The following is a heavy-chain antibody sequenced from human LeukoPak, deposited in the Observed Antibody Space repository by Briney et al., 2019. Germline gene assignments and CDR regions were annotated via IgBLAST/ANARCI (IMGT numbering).Heavy chain of an antibody. D-gene: IGHD2-2*01. Sequence: GGSLRLSCAASGFTFSSYSMHWVRQAPGKGLEWVAVISYDGSNKYYADSVKGRFTISRDNSKNTLYLQMNSLRAEDTAVYYCARDFYQLLKGLDYWGQGTLVTVSS. J-gene: IGHJ4*02. V-gene: IGHV3-30-3*01. CDR2: ISYDGSNK. CDR1: GFTFSSYS. CDR3: ARDFYQLLKGLDY.